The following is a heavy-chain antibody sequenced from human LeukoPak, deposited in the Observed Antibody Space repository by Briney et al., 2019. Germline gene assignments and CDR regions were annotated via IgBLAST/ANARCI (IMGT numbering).Heavy chain of an antibody. D-gene: IGHD4-17*01. CDR2: IYYSGST. CDR3: AKGIYGDSGY. V-gene: IGHV4-59*01. J-gene: IGHJ4*02. Sequence: SETLSLTCTVSDGSISSYYWSWIRQPPGKGLEWIGYIYYSGSTNYNPSLKSRVTISIDTSKNQFSLKLSSVTAADTAVYYCAKGIYGDSGYWGQGTLVTVSS. CDR1: DGSISSYY.